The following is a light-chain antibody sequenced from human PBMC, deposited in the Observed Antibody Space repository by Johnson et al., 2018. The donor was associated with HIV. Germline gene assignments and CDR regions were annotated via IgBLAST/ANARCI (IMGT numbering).Light chain of an antibody. CDR1: SSNIGNNY. Sequence: QSVLTQPPSVSAAPGQKVTISCSGSSSNIGNNYVSWYQQLPGTAPKLLIYENNKRPSGIPDRFSGSKSGTSATLGITGLQTGDEADYYCGTWDSSLRVGVFGTATKVTVL. V-gene: IGLV1-51*02. CDR3: GTWDSSLRVGV. CDR2: ENN. J-gene: IGLJ1*01.